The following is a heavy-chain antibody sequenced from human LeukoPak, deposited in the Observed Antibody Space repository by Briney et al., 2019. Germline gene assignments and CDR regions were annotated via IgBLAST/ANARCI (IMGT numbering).Heavy chain of an antibody. CDR3: AREVGRSFDAFDI. Sequence: GGSLRLSCAASGFTFSDYYMHWIRQAPGKGLEWVSYISSSGNTIYYADSVKGRFTISRDNAKNSLYLQMNSLRAEDTAVYYCAREVGRSFDAFDIWGQGTMVTVSS. CDR2: ISSSGNTI. D-gene: IGHD1-26*01. J-gene: IGHJ3*02. V-gene: IGHV3-11*04. CDR1: GFTFSDYY.